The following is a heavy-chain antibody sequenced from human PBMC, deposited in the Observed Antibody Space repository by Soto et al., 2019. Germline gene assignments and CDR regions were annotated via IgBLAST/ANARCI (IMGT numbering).Heavy chain of an antibody. J-gene: IGHJ6*02. CDR2: INHSGST. V-gene: IGHV4-34*01. Sequence: SETLSLTCAVYGGSFSGYYWSWIRQPPGKGLEWIGEINHSGSTNYNPSLKSRVTISVDTSKNQFSLKLSSVTAADTAVYYCALILTGYFDYYYYGMDVWGQGTTVTVSS. CDR1: GGSFSGYY. D-gene: IGHD3-9*01. CDR3: ALILTGYFDYYYYGMDV.